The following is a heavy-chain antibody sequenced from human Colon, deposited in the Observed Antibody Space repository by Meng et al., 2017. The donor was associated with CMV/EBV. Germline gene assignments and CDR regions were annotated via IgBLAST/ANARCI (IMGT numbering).Heavy chain of an antibody. Sequence: ASVKVSCKASHYTLSGYYIHWFRQAPGQGLEWMGWISPNSADTSYAQKFQGRVTISKDTSKNQVVLTMTNMDPVDTATYYCAYRPVYAYSSAHFDYWGRGTLVTVSS. J-gene: IGHJ4*02. CDR1: HYTLSGYY. D-gene: IGHD3-16*01. CDR2: ISPNSADT. CDR3: AYRPVYAYSSAHFDY. V-gene: IGHV1-2*02.